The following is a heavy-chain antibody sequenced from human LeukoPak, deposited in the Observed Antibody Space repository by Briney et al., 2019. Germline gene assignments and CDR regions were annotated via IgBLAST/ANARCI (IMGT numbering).Heavy chain of an antibody. J-gene: IGHJ3*02. V-gene: IGHV3-30*02. CDR3: AKELNEADAFDI. CDR1: GFTFSSYG. D-gene: IGHD1-1*01. CDR2: IRYDGSNK. Sequence: GGSLRLSCAASGFTFSSYGMHWVRQAPGKGLEWVAFIRYDGSNKYYADSVKGRFTISRDNAKNSLYLQMNSLRAEDTALYYCAKELNEADAFDIWGQGTMVTVSS.